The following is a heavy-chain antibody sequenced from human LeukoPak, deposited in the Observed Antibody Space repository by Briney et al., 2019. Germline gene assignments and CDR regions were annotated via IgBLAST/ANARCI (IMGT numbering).Heavy chain of an antibody. J-gene: IGHJ4*02. CDR3: AGDHCTSTSCYFDY. Sequence: GGSLRLSCAASGFTFSSYGMHWVRQAPGKGLEWVAVISYDGSNKYYADSVKGRFTISRDNSKNTLYLQMNSLRAEDTAVYYCAGDHCTSTSCYFDYWGQGILVTVSS. CDR2: ISYDGSNK. CDR1: GFTFSSYG. V-gene: IGHV3-30*03. D-gene: IGHD2-2*01.